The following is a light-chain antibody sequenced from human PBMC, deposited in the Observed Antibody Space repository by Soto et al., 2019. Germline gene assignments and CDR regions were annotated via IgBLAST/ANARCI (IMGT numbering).Light chain of an antibody. CDR3: SSYGGSNNVI. CDR1: RSDVGGYNY. V-gene: IGLV2-8*01. J-gene: IGLJ2*01. Sequence: QSVLTQPPSASGSPGQSVTISCTGTRSDVGGYNYVSWYQQHPGKAPKVMVYDVTKRPSGVPDRFSGSKSGNTASLTVSGLQADDEADYYCSSYGGSNNVIFGGGTKLTVL. CDR2: DVT.